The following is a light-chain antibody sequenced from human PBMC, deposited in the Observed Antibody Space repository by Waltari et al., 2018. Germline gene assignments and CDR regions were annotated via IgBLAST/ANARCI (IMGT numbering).Light chain of an antibody. CDR1: QSVLYTSNNKNY. CDR2: WAS. J-gene: IGKJ1*01. Sequence: DIVMTQSPDSLAVSLGERATINCKSSQSVLYTSNNKNYLAWYQQKPGQPPMLLISWASTRESGVPDRFSGSGSGTDFTLTISSLQAEDVAVYHCQQYYNTPPTFGQGTKVEIK. CDR3: QQYYNTPPT. V-gene: IGKV4-1*01.